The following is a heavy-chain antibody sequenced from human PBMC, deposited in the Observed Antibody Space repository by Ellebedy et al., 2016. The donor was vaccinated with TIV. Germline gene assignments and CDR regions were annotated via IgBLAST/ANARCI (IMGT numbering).Heavy chain of an antibody. CDR2: IYGDGST. CDR1: GFTVSTNY. D-gene: IGHD3-10*01. V-gene: IGHV3-66*01. J-gene: IGHJ6*02. CDR3: ANNWVVRGEGWNNGMDI. Sequence: PGGSLRLSCAVSGFTVSTNYPSWVRQAPGKGLEWVSTIYGDGSTYHADSVRGRFTISRDNSKNTLYLQMKSLRGDDTAVYYCANNWVVRGEGWNNGMDIWGQGTTVTVSS.